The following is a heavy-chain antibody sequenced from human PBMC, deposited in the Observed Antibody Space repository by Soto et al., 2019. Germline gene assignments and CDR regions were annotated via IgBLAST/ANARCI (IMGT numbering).Heavy chain of an antibody. CDR1: GFTFSSYD. J-gene: IGHJ4*02. CDR2: ISGSGCST. CDR3: AKGGGLGARIDY. D-gene: IGHD3-16*01. Sequence: GGSLRLSCAASGFTFSSYDMSWVRQAPGKGLEWVSAISGSGCSTYSADAVKGLFTCSSDNSKTTLYLQMNILSVEEAVVYCGAKGGGLGARIDYWGQGTLVTVSS. V-gene: IGHV3-23*01.